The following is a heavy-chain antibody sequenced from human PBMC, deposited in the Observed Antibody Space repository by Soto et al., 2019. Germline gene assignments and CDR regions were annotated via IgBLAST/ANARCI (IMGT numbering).Heavy chain of an antibody. V-gene: IGHV3-72*01. Sequence: EVQLVESGGGLVQPGGSLRLSCAVSGFTFSDHYMDWVRQAPGKGLERVGRSRNKANSYTTEYAASVKGRFTISRDDSENSLYLQMDSLKTGDTAVYFCIRPMTGTTRGFDYWGQGTLVTVSS. J-gene: IGHJ4*02. CDR3: IRPMTGTTRGFDY. CDR1: GFTFSDHY. CDR2: SRNKANSYTT. D-gene: IGHD1-1*01.